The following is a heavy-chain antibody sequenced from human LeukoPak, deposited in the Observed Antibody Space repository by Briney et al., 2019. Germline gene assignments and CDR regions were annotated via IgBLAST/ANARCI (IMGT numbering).Heavy chain of an antibody. CDR3: ARESKSYDGSGFYHDY. D-gene: IGHD3-22*01. CDR2: IYTSGST. CDR1: GVSIRNYF. J-gene: IGHJ4*02. V-gene: IGHV4-4*07. Sequence: SETLSLTCTVSGVSIRNYFWSWIRQPAGKGLEWIGRIYTSGSTDYNPSLRSRVTMSVDTSRNQFSLKLTSMTAADTAVYYCARESKSYDGSGFYHDYWGQGTLVAVSS.